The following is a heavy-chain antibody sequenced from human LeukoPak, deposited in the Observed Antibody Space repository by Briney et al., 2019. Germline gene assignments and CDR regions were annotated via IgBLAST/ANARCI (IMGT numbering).Heavy chain of an antibody. J-gene: IGHJ4*02. CDR3: AGDRATSYFDY. CDR1: GFTFRSHD. Sequence: PGTSLRLSCAASGFTFRSHDMHWVRQAPGKGLEWVAFIWYDGSNNYYTDSVKGRFTISRDNSKNTLYLQTNSLRAEDTAVYYCAGDRATSYFDYWGQGALVTISS. D-gene: IGHD1-26*01. CDR2: IWYDGSNN. V-gene: IGHV3-33*01.